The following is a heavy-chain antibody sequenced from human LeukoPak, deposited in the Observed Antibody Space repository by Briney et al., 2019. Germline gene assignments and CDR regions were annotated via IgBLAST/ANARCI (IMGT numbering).Heavy chain of an antibody. CDR3: ASGSLTIFGVLIPKYYFDY. V-gene: IGHV3-30*03. D-gene: IGHD3-3*01. Sequence: GGSLRLSCAASGFTFSNFGLHWVRQAPGKGLEWVALISYDRSHKYYADSVKGRFTISSDDSKNTLFLQMNSLSAEDTAVYYCASGSLTIFGVLIPKYYFDYWGQGTLVTVSS. CDR2: ISYDRSHK. J-gene: IGHJ4*02. CDR1: GFTFSNFG.